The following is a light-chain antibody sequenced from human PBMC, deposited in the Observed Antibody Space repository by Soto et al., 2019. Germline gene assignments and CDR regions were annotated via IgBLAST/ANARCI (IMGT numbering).Light chain of an antibody. V-gene: IGKV1-39*01. Sequence: DIQMTQSPSSLSASVGDRVTTTCRASQSISNYLNWYQQKPGKAPKLLIHAASSLQSGVPSRFSGSGSGTDFTLTISSLQPEDFATYYCQQSFSTPWTFGQGTKVEIK. J-gene: IGKJ1*01. CDR2: AAS. CDR1: QSISNY. CDR3: QQSFSTPWT.